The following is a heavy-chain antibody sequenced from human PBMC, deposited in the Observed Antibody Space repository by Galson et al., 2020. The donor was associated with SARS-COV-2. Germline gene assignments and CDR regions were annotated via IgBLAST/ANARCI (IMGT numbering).Heavy chain of an antibody. CDR3: ATWTTWSY. V-gene: IGHV3-74*01. D-gene: IGHD4-17*01. CDR1: GFTFSNYW. Sequence: LSLTCAASGFTFSNYWMHWVRQAPGKGLVWVSRINSDGSSTGYADSVKGRFTVSRDNAKNTLYLEMKNLRAEDTAVYYCATWTTWSYWGQGTLVTVSS. J-gene: IGHJ4*02. CDR2: INSDGSST.